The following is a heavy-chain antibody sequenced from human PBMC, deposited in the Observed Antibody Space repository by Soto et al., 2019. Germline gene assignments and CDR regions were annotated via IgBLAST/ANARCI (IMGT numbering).Heavy chain of an antibody. CDR2: ISYDGSNK. J-gene: IGHJ3*02. Sequence: GGSLRLSCAASGFTFSSYAMHWVRQAPGKGLEWVAVISYDGSNKYYADSVKGRFTISRDNSKNTLYLQMNSLRAEDTAVYYCASRAREKGYCSGGSCHNVLDIWGQGTMVTVSS. CDR3: ASRAREKGYCSGGSCHNVLDI. V-gene: IGHV3-30-3*01. CDR1: GFTFSSYA. D-gene: IGHD2-15*01.